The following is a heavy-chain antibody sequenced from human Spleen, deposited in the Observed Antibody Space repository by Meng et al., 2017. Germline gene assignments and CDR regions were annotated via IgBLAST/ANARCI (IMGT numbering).Heavy chain of an antibody. D-gene: IGHD2-21*02. V-gene: IGHV1-2*06. J-gene: IGHJ5*02. CDR2: INPNSGAT. Sequence: ASVKVSCKTSGHTFIGYYMHWVRQAPGQGLEWMGRINPNSGATNYAQKFQGRVTMTRDTSISTAYMELSRLRSDDTAVYYCARGLQVSFMGFDPWGQGTLVTVSS. CDR1: GHTFIGYY. CDR3: ARGLQVSFMGFDP.